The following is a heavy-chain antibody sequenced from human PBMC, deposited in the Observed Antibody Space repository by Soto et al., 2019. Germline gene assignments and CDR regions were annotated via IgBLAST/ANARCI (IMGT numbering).Heavy chain of an antibody. D-gene: IGHD1-26*01. Sequence: PSETLSLTCTVSGGSISSSSYYWGWIRQPPGKGLEWIGSIYYSGSTYYNPSLKSRVTISVDTSKNQFSLKLSSVTAADAAVYYCARLVGRRTKQYYYYYRDVWGKGTTVTVSS. CDR1: GGSISSSSYY. CDR3: ARLVGRRTKQYYYYYRDV. J-gene: IGHJ6*03. CDR2: IYYSGST. V-gene: IGHV4-39*01.